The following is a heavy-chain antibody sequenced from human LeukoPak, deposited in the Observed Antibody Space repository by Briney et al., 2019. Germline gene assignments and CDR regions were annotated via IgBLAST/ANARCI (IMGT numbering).Heavy chain of an antibody. Sequence: ASVKVSCKASGYTFTGYYMHWVRQAPGQGLEWMGRVNPNSGGTNYAQKFQGRVTMTRDTSISTAYMELSRLRSDDTAVYYCARGHYCYYYMDVWGKGTTVTVSS. CDR2: VNPNSGGT. V-gene: IGHV1-2*06. J-gene: IGHJ6*03. CDR1: GYTFTGYY. CDR3: ARGHYCYYYMDV.